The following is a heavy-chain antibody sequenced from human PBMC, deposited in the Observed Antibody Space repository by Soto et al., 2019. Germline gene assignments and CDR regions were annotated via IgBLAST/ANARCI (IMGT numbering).Heavy chain of an antibody. Sequence: QVQLQESGPGLVKPSETLSLTCTVSGGSVSSGSYYWSWIRQPPGKGLEWIGYIYYSGSTNYNPSLKSRVXXSXDXXKNQLSRKLSSVTAADTAVYYCARVSGGGYNWFDPWGQGALVTVSS. CDR1: GGSVSSGSYY. CDR2: IYYSGST. CDR3: ARVSGGGYNWFDP. V-gene: IGHV4-61*01. J-gene: IGHJ5*02. D-gene: IGHD3-10*01.